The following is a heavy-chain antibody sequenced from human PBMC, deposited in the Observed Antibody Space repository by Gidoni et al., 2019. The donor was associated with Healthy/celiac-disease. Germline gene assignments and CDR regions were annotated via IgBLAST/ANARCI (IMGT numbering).Heavy chain of an antibody. V-gene: IGHV3-74*01. J-gene: IGHJ6*02. D-gene: IGHD2-15*01. CDR1: GSTFSSYW. CDR2: INSDGSST. CDR3: ARGGGTRILGMDV. Sequence: EVQLVESGGGLVQPGGSRRLSCAASGSTFSSYWMHWFRQAPGKGLVWVSRINSDGSSTSYADSVKGRFTISRDNAKNTLYLQMNSLRAEDTAVYYCARGGGTRILGMDVWGQGTTVTVSS.